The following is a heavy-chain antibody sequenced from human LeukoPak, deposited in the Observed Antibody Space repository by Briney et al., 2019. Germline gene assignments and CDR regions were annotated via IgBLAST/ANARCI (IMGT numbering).Heavy chain of an antibody. Sequence: SETLSLTCAIYGGSFSDYYWSWIRQPPGKGLEWIGDINHSGSTNYNPSLKSRVTMSVDTSKNQFSLRLRSVTAADTAVYYCARAGRQYNWFDPRGQGTLVTVSS. CDR1: GGSFSDYY. CDR3: ARAGRQYNWFDP. CDR2: INHSGST. J-gene: IGHJ5*02. V-gene: IGHV4-34*01.